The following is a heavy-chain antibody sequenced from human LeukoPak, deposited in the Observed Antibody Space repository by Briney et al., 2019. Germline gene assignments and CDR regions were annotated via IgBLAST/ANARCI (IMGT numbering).Heavy chain of an antibody. CDR1: GFTFSSYA. Sequence: GGSLRLSCAASGFTFSSYAMSWVRQAPGKGLEWVSAISGSGGSTYYADSVKGRFTISRDNSKNTLYLQMNSLRAEDTAVYYCAKDPHYYDSSGYYSNWGQGTLVTASS. V-gene: IGHV3-23*01. CDR3: AKDPHYYDSSGYYSN. J-gene: IGHJ4*02. CDR2: ISGSGGST. D-gene: IGHD3-22*01.